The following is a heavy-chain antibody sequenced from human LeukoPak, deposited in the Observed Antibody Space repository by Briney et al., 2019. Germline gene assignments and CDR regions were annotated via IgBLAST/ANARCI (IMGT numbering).Heavy chain of an antibody. V-gene: IGHV4-59*01. Sequence: PSETLSLTCTVSGGSISSYYWSWIRQPPGKGLGCIGYIYYSGSTNYNPSLKSRATISVDTSKNQFSLKLSSVTAADTAVYYCARIYSGWYLDYWGQGTLVTVSS. CDR1: GGSISSYY. CDR2: IYYSGST. J-gene: IGHJ4*02. D-gene: IGHD6-19*01. CDR3: ARIYSGWYLDY.